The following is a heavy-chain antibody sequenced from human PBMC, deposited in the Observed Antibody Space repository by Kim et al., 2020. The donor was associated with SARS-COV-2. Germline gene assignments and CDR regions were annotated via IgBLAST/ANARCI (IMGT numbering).Heavy chain of an antibody. CDR3: AKDQGDVGGLDAFDI. V-gene: IGHV3-9*01. Sequence: DFVKGRFTNSRDNAKNSLYLQMNSLRAEDTALYYCAKDQGDVGGLDAFDIWGQGTMVTVSS. D-gene: IGHD3-10*02. J-gene: IGHJ3*02.